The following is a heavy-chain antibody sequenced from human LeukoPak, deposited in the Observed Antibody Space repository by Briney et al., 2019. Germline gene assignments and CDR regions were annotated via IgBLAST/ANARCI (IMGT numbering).Heavy chain of an antibody. CDR1: GFTVSTNS. CDR2: IYSDNT. J-gene: IGHJ1*01. D-gene: IGHD6-13*01. Sequence: GGSLRLSCTVSGFTVSTNSMSWVRQAPGKGLEWVSFIYSDNTHYSDSVKGRFTISRDNSKNTLYLQMNSLRAEDTAVYYCARQEGRQQPFEYFQHWGQGTLVTVSS. CDR3: ARQEGRQQPFEYFQH. V-gene: IGHV3-66*04.